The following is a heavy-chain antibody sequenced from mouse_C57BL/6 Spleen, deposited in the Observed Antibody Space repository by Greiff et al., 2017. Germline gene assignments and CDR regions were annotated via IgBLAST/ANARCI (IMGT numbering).Heavy chain of an antibody. CDR3: ARQTNWGFDY. CDR2: ISNGGGST. D-gene: IGHD4-1*01. V-gene: IGHV5-12*01. J-gene: IGHJ2*01. CDR1: GFTFSDYY. Sequence: EVQVVESGGGLVQPGGSLKLSCAASGFTFSDYYMYWVRQTPEKRLEWVAYISNGGGSTYYPDTVKGRFTISRDNAKNTLYLQMSRLKSEDTAMYYCARQTNWGFDYWGQGTTLTVSS.